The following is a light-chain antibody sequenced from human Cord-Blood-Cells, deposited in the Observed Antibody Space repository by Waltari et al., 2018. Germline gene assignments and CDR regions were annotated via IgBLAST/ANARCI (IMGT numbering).Light chain of an antibody. CDR2: DAS. V-gene: IGKV3D-20*01. J-gene: IGKJ3*01. Sequence: VFTQSPGTLTLSPGSRDTLSCSASQSVSSSYLAWYQQKPGLAPRLLIYDASSRATGIPDRFSGSGSGTDFTLTISRLEPEDFAVYYCQQYGSSPLTFGPGTKVDIK. CDR3: QQYGSSPLT. CDR1: QSVSSSY.